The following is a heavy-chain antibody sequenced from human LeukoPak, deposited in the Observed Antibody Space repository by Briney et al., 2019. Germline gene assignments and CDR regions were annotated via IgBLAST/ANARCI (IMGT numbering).Heavy chain of an antibody. Sequence: ASVKVSCRASGYTFTSYYMHWVRQAPGQGLEWMGIINPSGGSTSYAQKFQGRVTMTRDTSTSTVYMELSSLRSEDTAVYYCAKVYGSGSYLSPFDYWGQGTLVTVSS. J-gene: IGHJ4*02. D-gene: IGHD3-10*01. CDR2: INPSGGST. V-gene: IGHV1-46*01. CDR1: GYTFTSYY. CDR3: AKVYGSGSYLSPFDY.